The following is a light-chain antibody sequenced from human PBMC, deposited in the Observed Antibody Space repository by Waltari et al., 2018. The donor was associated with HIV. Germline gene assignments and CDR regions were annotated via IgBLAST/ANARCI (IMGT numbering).Light chain of an antibody. CDR1: KSLTNH. Sequence: VVMTQSPTTLYASPGERVTLSCRASKSLTNHLAWYQHRHGQGPRLLFYAATTSAADVPLRFSASGSGTDFTLTINSLHSEDSAFYYCQQYEVWLTFGGGTKVEIK. J-gene: IGKJ4*01. V-gene: IGKV3-15*01. CDR3: QQYEVWLT. CDR2: AAT.